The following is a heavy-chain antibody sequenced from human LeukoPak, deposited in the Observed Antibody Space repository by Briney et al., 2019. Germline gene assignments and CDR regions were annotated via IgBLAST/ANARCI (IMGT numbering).Heavy chain of an antibody. D-gene: IGHD4-17*01. J-gene: IGHJ4*02. CDR3: ARDLISPTVTTGYYFDY. V-gene: IGHV3-7*01. CDR2: IKQDGSEK. CDR1: GFTFSSYW. Sequence: GESLRLSCAASGFTFSSYWMTWVRQAPGKGLEWVANIKQDGSEKCYVDSVKGRFTISRDNAKNSLYLQMNSLRAEDTAVYYCARDLISPTVTTGYYFDYWGQGTLVTVSS.